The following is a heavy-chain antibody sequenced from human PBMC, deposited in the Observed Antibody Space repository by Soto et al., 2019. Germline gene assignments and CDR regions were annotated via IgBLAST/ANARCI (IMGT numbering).Heavy chain of an antibody. D-gene: IGHD2-15*01. V-gene: IGHV1-8*02. J-gene: IGHJ4*02. CDR2: VSPDHGNA. CDR1: GEGLSGDG. CDR3: EVAAPGY. Sequence: SVKGDRKAAGEGLSGDGVNWGRQAPGQGLEWMGWVSPDHGNAGYAPQFQGRVAMTSDTSTSTVYMELNNLSSDDTAVYFCEVAAPGYWGEGIMVTVSS.